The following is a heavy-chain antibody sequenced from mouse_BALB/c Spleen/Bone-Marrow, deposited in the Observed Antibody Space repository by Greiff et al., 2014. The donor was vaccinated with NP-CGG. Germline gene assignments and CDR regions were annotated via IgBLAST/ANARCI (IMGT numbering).Heavy chain of an antibody. D-gene: IGHD2-3*01. CDR2: INPNNDGT. CDR1: GYTFTSYY. J-gene: IGHJ4*01. V-gene: IGHV1S81*02. Sequence: VQLQQSGAELVKPGASVKLSCKASGYTFTSYYMYWVKQRPGQGLEWIGEINPNNDGTNFNEKFKSKATPTVDKSSSTAYMQLSSLTSEDSAVYYCARAAYDPYAMDYWGQGTSVTVSS. CDR3: ARAAYDPYAMDY.